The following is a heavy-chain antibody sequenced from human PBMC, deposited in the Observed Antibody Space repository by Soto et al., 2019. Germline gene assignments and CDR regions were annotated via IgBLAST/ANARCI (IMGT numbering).Heavy chain of an antibody. Sequence: QVTLKESGPVLVKPTETLTLTCTVSGFSLSNAMVGVSWIRQSPGKALEWLAHILSSGEKFYSTSLKSRVTISKDTSRSQVVLTMTRMDPVDTATYYCARISQYAYDFDYWGQGTLVTVSS. CDR3: ARISQYAYDFDY. V-gene: IGHV2-26*01. J-gene: IGHJ4*02. D-gene: IGHD2-2*01. CDR1: GFSLSNAMVG. CDR2: ILSSGEK.